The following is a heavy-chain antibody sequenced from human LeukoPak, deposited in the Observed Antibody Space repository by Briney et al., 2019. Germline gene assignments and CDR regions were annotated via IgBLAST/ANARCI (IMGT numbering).Heavy chain of an antibody. V-gene: IGHV1-18*01. Sequence: ASVKVSCKASGYTFTSYGISWVRQAPGQGLEWMGWISAYNGNTNYAQKLQGRVTMTTDTSTGTAYMELRSLRSDDTAVYYCARSYCSGGSCYFRYWGQGTLVTVSS. CDR2: ISAYNGNT. CDR1: GYTFTSYG. J-gene: IGHJ4*02. D-gene: IGHD2-15*01. CDR3: ARSYCSGGSCYFRY.